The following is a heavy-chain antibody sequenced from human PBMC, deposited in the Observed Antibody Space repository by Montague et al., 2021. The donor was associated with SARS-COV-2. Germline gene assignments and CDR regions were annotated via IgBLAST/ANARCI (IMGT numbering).Heavy chain of an antibody. CDR2: IYYSGST. J-gene: IGHJ6*02. CDR3: AREGSGRGYYYYGMDV. V-gene: IGHV4-39*07. CDR1: GGSISSSSYY. D-gene: IGHD3-10*01. Sequence: SETLSLTCTVSGGSISSSSYYWGWIRQPPGKGLEWIGSIYYSGSTNYNPSLKSRVTISVDTSKNQFSPKLSSVTAADTAVYYCAREGSGRGYYYYGMDVWGQGTTVIVSS.